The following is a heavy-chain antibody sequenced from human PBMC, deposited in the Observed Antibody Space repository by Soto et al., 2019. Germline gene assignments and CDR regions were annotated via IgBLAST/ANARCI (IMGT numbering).Heavy chain of an antibody. CDR3: TTVPDIVVVPAAIYGWDY. V-gene: IGHV3-15*01. Sequence: EVQLVESGGGLVKPGGSLRLSCAASGFTFSSAWMSWVRQAPGKGLEWVGRIKSKTDGGTTDYAAPVKGRFTISRDDSKNTLYLQMNSLKTEDTAVYYCTTVPDIVVVPAAIYGWDYWGQGTLVTVSS. J-gene: IGHJ4*02. D-gene: IGHD2-2*01. CDR1: GFTFSSAW. CDR2: IKSKTDGGTT.